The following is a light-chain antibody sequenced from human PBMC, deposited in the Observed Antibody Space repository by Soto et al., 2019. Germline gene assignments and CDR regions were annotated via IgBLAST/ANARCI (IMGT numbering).Light chain of an antibody. CDR2: DVT. Sequence: QSVLTQPRAVSGSPGQSVTISCTGTSSDIGVSRSVSWYQQHPGKAPKLIISDVTKRPSGVPYRFSGSKSDNTASLTISGLQADDEADYYCCSYEGKFFFGTGTKVTAL. V-gene: IGLV2-11*01. CDR1: SSDIGVSRS. CDR3: CSYEGKFF. J-gene: IGLJ1*01.